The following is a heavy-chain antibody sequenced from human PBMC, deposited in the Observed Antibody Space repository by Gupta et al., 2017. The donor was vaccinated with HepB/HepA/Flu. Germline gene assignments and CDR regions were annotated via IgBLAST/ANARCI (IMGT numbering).Heavy chain of an antibody. CDR1: GFSFNNYW. V-gene: IGHV5-51*01. Sequence: EVQLVQSGAEVKKPGESLKISCRGSGFSFNNYWIGWVRQRPGKGLEWMGIIFPGASDGAEYSPSFQGQVTISADKSISTAYLQWRSLQASDTAIYYCVRQVQIPGGINVNANGFDVWGQGTMVTVSS. CDR2: IFPGASDGA. J-gene: IGHJ3*01. D-gene: IGHD1-1*01. CDR3: VRQVQIPGGINVNANGFDV.